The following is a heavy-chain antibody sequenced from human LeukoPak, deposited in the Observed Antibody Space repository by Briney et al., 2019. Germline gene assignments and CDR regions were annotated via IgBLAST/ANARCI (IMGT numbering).Heavy chain of an antibody. CDR2: IIPIFGTA. V-gene: IGHV1-69*06. J-gene: IGHJ6*03. D-gene: IGHD3-10*01. CDR1: GYTFNTYG. Sequence: SVKVSCKASGYTFNTYGITWVRQAPGQGLEWMGGIIPIFGTANYAQKFQGRVTITADKSTSTAYMELSSLRSEDTAVYYCASGRGLWFGELFNYYYMDVWGKGTTVTVSS. CDR3: ASGRGLWFGELFNYYYMDV.